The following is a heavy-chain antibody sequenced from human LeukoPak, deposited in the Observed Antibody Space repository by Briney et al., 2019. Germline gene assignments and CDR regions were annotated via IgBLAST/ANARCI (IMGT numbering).Heavy chain of an antibody. D-gene: IGHD2-8*01. CDR2: IIPIFGTA. CDR3: ARQGRGYCTNGVCYYQLDY. CDR1: GGTLSSYA. V-gene: IGHV1-69*05. J-gene: IGHJ4*02. Sequence: SVKVSCKASGGTLSSYAISWVRQAPGQGLEWMGGIIPIFGTANYAQKFQGRVTITTDESTSTAYMELSSLRSEDTAVYYCARQGRGYCTNGVCYYQLDYWGQGTLVTVSS.